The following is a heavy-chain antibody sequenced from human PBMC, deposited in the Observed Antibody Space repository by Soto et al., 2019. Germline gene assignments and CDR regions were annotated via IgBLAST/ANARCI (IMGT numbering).Heavy chain of an antibody. CDR2: IYYSGST. Sequence: PSETLSLTCTVSGGSISSSSYYWGWIRQPPGKGLEWIGSIYYSGSTYYNPSLKSRVTISVDTSKNQFSLKLSSVTAADTAVYYCARHPLMVYAMGWLDPWGQGTLVTVSS. J-gene: IGHJ5*02. V-gene: IGHV4-39*01. CDR1: GGSISSSSYY. CDR3: ARHPLMVYAMGWLDP. D-gene: IGHD2-8*01.